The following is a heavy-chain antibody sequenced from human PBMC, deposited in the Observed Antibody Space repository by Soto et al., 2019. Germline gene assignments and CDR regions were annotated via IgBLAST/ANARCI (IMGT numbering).Heavy chain of an antibody. CDR3: ARVTSPGYFDS. CDR1: GFSFSSHW. V-gene: IGHV3-7*05. J-gene: IGHJ4*02. CDR2: IKQDGSEK. Sequence: EVQLVESGGGLVQPGGSLRLSCAASGFSFSSHWMTWVRQAPGKGPEWVAYIKQDGSEKYYVDSVMGRFTMSRDNTQSSLSLQMTTLRVEDTAVYYCARVTSPGYFDSWGQGTLVTVSS.